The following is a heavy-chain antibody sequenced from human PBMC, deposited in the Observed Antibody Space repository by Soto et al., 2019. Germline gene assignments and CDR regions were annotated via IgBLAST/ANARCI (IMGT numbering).Heavy chain of an antibody. CDR1: GFTFSSYG. CDR3: AKPLGLLRRAMAQGSDY. V-gene: IGHV3-30*18. J-gene: IGHJ4*02. CDR2: VSYDEITK. D-gene: IGHD5-18*01. Sequence: QVQLVESGGGVVQPGRSLRLSCAASGFTFSSYGMSWVRQAPGKGLEWVAVVSYDEITKYYADSVKGRFTISRDNSKNTVYLQMNSLRPEDTAVYYCAKPLGLLRRAMAQGSDYWGQGTLVTVSS.